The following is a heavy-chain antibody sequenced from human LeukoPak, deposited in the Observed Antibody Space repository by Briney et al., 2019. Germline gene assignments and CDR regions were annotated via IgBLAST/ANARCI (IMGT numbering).Heavy chain of an antibody. V-gene: IGHV3-7*01. Sequence: GGSLRLSCAASGFTFSSYWMSWVRQAPGKGLEWVANIKQDGSEKYYVDSVKGRFTISRDNAKNSLYLQMNSLRAEDTAVYYCGRDVIAVAAYFDYRGQGTLVTVSS. D-gene: IGHD6-19*01. CDR2: IKQDGSEK. CDR3: GRDVIAVAAYFDY. CDR1: GFTFSSYW. J-gene: IGHJ4*02.